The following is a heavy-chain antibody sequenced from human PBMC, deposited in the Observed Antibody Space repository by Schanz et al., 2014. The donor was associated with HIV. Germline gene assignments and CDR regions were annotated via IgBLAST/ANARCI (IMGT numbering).Heavy chain of an antibody. CDR3: LKSGDF. D-gene: IGHD5-12*01. V-gene: IGHV3-7*01. CDR1: GFTFSSYS. CDR2: INQDASTI. J-gene: IGHJ4*02. Sequence: EVQLLESGGGLVQPGGSLRLSCAASGFTFSSYSMNWVRQAPGKGLEWVANINQDASTIRYVDSVKGRFTISRDNAKNSLHLQMNSLRGDDTALYYCLKSGDFWGQGTLVTVSS.